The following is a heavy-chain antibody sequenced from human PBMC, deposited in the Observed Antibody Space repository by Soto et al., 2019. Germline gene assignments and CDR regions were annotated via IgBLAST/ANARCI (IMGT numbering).Heavy chain of an antibody. V-gene: IGHV4-39*01. J-gene: IGHJ4*02. D-gene: IGHD3-10*01. Sequence: QLQLQESGPELVKPSETLSLTCTVSGGSISSSSYYWDWIRQPPGMGLEWIGSFYYSGSTYYNPSLKGRVTISVDTSDNQFSLKLSSVTAADTAVYYCARQVVDGTLAGAGSFDYWGQGTLVTVSS. CDR2: FYYSGST. CDR1: GGSISSSSYY. CDR3: ARQVVDGTLAGAGSFDY.